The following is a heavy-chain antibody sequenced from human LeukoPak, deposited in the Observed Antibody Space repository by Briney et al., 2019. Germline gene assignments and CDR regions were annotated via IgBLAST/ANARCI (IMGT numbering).Heavy chain of an antibody. Sequence: PGESLKISCKGSGYSLTDYWIGWVRQMPGKGLELMGIIYPGDSDTRYSPSFQGQVTISADKSISTAYLQWSSLEASDTAMYYCASRQVSGAAQYYFDYWGQGTLVTVSS. D-gene: IGHD6-13*01. CDR1: GYSLTDYW. CDR3: ASRQVSGAAQYYFDY. CDR2: IYPGDSDT. V-gene: IGHV5-51*01. J-gene: IGHJ4*02.